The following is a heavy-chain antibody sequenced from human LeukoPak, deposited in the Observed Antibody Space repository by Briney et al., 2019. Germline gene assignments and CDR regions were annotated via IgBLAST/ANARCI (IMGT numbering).Heavy chain of an antibody. CDR2: ISAYNGNT. D-gene: IGHD3-22*01. CDR1: GYTFTSYG. V-gene: IGHV1-18*01. J-gene: IGHJ4*02. Sequence: ASVKVSCKASGYTFTSYGISWVRQAPGQGLEWMGWISAYNGNTNYAQKFQGRVTITTDESTSTAYMELSSLRSEDTAVYYCARAHRDYYDSSGYSDFDYWGQGTLVTVSS. CDR3: ARAHRDYYDSSGYSDFDY.